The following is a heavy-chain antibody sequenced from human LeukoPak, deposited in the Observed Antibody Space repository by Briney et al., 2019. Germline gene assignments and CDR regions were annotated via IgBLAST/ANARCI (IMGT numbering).Heavy chain of an antibody. V-gene: IGHV3-30*04. CDR3: TTIGYCSGGTCRRVYYFDY. CDR2: ISYDGSNK. D-gene: IGHD2-15*01. CDR1: GFTFSSYA. Sequence: GGSLRLSCADSGFTFSSYAMHWVRQAPGKGLEWVAVISYDGSNKYYADSVKGRFTISRDNSKNTLYLQMNSLKTEDTAVYYCTTIGYCSGGTCRRVYYFDYWGQGTLVTVSS. J-gene: IGHJ4*02.